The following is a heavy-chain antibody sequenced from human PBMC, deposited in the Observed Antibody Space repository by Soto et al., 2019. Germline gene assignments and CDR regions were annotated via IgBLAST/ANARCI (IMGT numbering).Heavy chain of an antibody. CDR2: IIPIFGTA. D-gene: IGHD1-1*01. V-gene: IGHV1-69*13. J-gene: IGHJ6*02. CDR1: GGTFSSYA. Sequence: SVKVSCKASGGTFSSYAISWVRQAPGQGLEWMGGIIPIFGTANYAQKFQGRVTITADESTSTAYMELSSLRSEDTAVYYCASPWVQLEQYYYYYYGMDVWGQGTTVTVSS. CDR3: ASPWVQLEQYYYYYYGMDV.